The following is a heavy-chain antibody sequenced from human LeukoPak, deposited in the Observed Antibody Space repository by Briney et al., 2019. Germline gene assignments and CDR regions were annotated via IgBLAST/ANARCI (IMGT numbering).Heavy chain of an antibody. D-gene: IGHD3-3*02. J-gene: IGHJ6*03. V-gene: IGHV3-48*01. CDR3: AKSISRPYYMDV. Sequence: PGGSLRLSCAASGFTFSSYSINWVRQAPGKGLEWVSYISSSSSTIYYADSVKGRFTISRDNAKNSLYLQMNSLRAEDTAVYYCAKSISRPYYMDVWGKGTTVTVSS. CDR2: ISSSSSTI. CDR1: GFTFSSYS.